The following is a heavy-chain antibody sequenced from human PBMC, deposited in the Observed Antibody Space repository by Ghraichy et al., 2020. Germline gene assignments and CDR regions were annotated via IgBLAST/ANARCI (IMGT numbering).Heavy chain of an antibody. CDR1: GGTFSSYA. D-gene: IGHD3-22*01. J-gene: IGHJ5*02. CDR3: ARDSVDSSGYPPYNWFDP. CDR2: IIPIFGTA. V-gene: IGHV1-69*13. Sequence: SVKVSCKASGGTFSSYAISWVRQAPGQGLEWMGGIIPIFGTANYAQKFQGRVTITADESTSTAYMELSSLRSEDTAVYYCARDSVDSSGYPPYNWFDPWGQGTLVTVSS.